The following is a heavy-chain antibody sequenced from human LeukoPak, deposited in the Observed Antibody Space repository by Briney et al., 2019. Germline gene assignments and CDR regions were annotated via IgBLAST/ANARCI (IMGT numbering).Heavy chain of an antibody. V-gene: IGHV3-33*01. D-gene: IGHD5-18*01. Sequence: PGGSLRLSCAASGLTFSSYGMHWVRQAPGKGLECVAVIWYDGSNKNYADSVKGRFTISRDDSKNTLYLQMNSLRAEDTAVYYCARDTASEHFDYWGQGTLVTVSS. CDR2: IWYDGSNK. CDR1: GLTFSSYG. CDR3: ARDTASEHFDY. J-gene: IGHJ4*02.